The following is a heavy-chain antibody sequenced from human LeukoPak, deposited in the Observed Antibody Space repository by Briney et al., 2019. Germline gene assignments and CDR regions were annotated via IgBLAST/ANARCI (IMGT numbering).Heavy chain of an antibody. J-gene: IGHJ4*02. CDR3: ARDLAGYCSGGSCYGGY. CDR2: INPNSGGT. D-gene: IGHD2-15*01. Sequence: GASVKVSCKASGYTFTGYYMHWVRQAPGQGLEWMGWINPNSGGTNYAQKFQGRVTMTRDTSISTAYMELSRLRSDDTAVCYCARDLAGYCSGGSCYGGYWGQGTLVTVSS. V-gene: IGHV1-2*02. CDR1: GYTFTGYY.